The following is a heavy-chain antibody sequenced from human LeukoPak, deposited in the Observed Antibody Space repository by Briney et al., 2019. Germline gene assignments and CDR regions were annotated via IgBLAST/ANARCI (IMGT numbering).Heavy chain of an antibody. CDR2: ISDSSRTI. V-gene: IGHV3-48*02. J-gene: IGHJ3*02. CDR1: GLTFSSYS. D-gene: IGHD4-23*01. Sequence: GGSLRLSCAASGLTFSSYSMNWVRQAPGKGLEWVSYISDSSRTIFYADSVKGRFTISRDNAKNSLYLQMNSLRDEDTAVYYCARDPYGGRDDGAFDIWGQGTTVTVSS. CDR3: ARDPYGGRDDGAFDI.